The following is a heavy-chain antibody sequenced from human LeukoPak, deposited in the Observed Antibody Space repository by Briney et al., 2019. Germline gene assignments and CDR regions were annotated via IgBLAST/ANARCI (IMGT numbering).Heavy chain of an antibody. CDR2: ISGSGGST. CDR3: AKPELELRDGYFDY. D-gene: IGHD1-7*01. V-gene: IGHV3-23*01. Sequence: GGSLRLSCAASGFTFSSYAMSWVRQAPGKGLEWVSAISGSGGSTYYADSVKGRFTISRDNSKNTLYLQMNSLRAEETAVYYCAKPELELRDGYFDYWGQGTLVTVSS. CDR1: GFTFSSYA. J-gene: IGHJ4*02.